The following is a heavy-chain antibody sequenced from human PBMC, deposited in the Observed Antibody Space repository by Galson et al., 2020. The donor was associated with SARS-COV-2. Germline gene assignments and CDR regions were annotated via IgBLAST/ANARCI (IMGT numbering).Heavy chain of an antibody. CDR1: GGSISSGSYY. D-gene: IGHD6-19*01. CDR2: IYTSGST. J-gene: IGHJ6*03. CDR3: ARGPSSGWTSYYYYYYMDV. Sequence: SETLSLTCTVSGGSISSGSYYWSWIRQPAGKGLEWIGRIYTSGSTNYNPSLKSRVTISVDTSKNQFSLKLSSVTAADTAVYYCARGPSSGWTSYYYYYYMDVWGKGTTVTISS. V-gene: IGHV4-61*02.